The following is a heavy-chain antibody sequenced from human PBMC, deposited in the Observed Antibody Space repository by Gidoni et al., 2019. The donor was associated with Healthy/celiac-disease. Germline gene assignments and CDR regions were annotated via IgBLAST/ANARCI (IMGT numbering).Heavy chain of an antibody. CDR1: GGSISSSSYY. V-gene: IGHV4-39*01. J-gene: IGHJ6*02. CDR3: ARLGPSANADV. Sequence: QLQLQESCPGLVKPSETLSLTCTVSGGSISSSSYYWGWLRQPPGKGLEWIGSIYYSASTYYNPSLKGRVTIYVDTSKNQFSLKLSSVTAADTAVYYCARLGPSANADVWGQGTTVTVSS. CDR2: IYYSAST.